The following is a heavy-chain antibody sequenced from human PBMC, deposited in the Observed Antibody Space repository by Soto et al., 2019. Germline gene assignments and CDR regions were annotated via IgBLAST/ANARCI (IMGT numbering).Heavy chain of an antibody. J-gene: IGHJ4*02. Sequence: HPGGSLSLSCEASGFTFSGSAMHWVRQASGKGLEWVGRIRSKANSYATAYAASVKGRFTISRDDSKNTAYLQMNSLKTEDTAVYFCTRGDWWELPTMDYSGQGTLVTVSS. CDR1: GFTFSGSA. CDR2: IRSKANSYAT. D-gene: IGHD1-26*01. CDR3: TRGDWWELPTMDY. V-gene: IGHV3-73*01.